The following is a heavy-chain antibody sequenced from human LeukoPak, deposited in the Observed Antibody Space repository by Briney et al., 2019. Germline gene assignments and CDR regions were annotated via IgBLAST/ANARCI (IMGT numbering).Heavy chain of an antibody. V-gene: IGHV3-21*01. CDR2: ISSSSSYI. Sequence: GGSLRLSCAASGFTFSSYSMNWVRQAPGKGPEWVSSISSSSSYIYYADSVKGRFTISRDNAKNSLYLQMNSLRAEDTAVYYCARVKGDAFDIWGQGTMVTVSS. CDR1: GFTFSSYS. CDR3: ARVKGDAFDI. J-gene: IGHJ3*02.